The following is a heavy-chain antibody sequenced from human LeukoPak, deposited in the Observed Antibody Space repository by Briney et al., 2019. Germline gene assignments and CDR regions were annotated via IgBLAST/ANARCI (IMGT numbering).Heavy chain of an antibody. Sequence: SETLSLTCTVSGGSISSGSYYWSWIRQPAGKGLEWIGRIYTSGSTNYNPSLKSRVTISVDTSKNQFSLKLSSVTAADTAVYYCARYNPYYDFWSGLYYYYMDVWGKGTTVTVSS. D-gene: IGHD3-3*01. CDR2: IYTSGST. CDR1: GGSISSGSYY. CDR3: ARYNPYYDFWSGLYYYYMDV. J-gene: IGHJ6*03. V-gene: IGHV4-61*02.